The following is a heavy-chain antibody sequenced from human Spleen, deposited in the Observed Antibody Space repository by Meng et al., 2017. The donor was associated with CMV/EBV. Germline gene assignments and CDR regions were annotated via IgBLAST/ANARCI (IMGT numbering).Heavy chain of an antibody. CDR2: IWYDGSNK. CDR1: GFTFSSYG. Sequence: GGSLRLSCAASGFTFSSYGMHWVRQAPGKGLEWVAVIWYDGSNKYYADSVKGRFTISRDNAKNSLYLQMNSLRAEDTAVYYCARDPDYGDYLEDYYYGMDVWGQGTTVTVSS. J-gene: IGHJ6*02. CDR3: ARDPDYGDYLEDYYYGMDV. V-gene: IGHV3-33*01. D-gene: IGHD4-17*01.